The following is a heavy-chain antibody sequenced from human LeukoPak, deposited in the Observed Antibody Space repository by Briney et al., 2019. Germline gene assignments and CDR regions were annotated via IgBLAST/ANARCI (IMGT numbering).Heavy chain of an antibody. V-gene: IGHV3-33*01. CDR2: IWYDGSNK. J-gene: IGHJ4*02. CDR1: GFTFSNYG. Sequence: PGGSLRLSCAASGFTFSNYGMHWVRQAPGKGLEWVAIIWYDGSNKYYADSVKGRFTISRDNSKNTLYLQMNSLRAEDTAVYYCTSDSSAYYFGHWGQGTLVTVSS. D-gene: IGHD3-22*01. CDR3: TSDSSAYYFGH.